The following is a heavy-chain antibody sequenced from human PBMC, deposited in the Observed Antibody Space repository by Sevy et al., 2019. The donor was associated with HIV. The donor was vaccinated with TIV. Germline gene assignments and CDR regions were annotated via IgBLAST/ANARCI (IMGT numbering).Heavy chain of an antibody. J-gene: IGHJ4*02. D-gene: IGHD6-25*01. CDR2: ISSSSDII. CDR3: ARTIAAAETFDY. V-gene: IGHV3-48*02. CDR1: RFIFSGYS. Sequence: GGSLRLSCAVSRFIFSGYSMNWVRQAPGKGLEWVSYISSSSDIIYYADSVKGRFTISRDNARNSLYLQMNSLRDEDTAVYYCARTIAAAETFDYWGQGALVTVSS.